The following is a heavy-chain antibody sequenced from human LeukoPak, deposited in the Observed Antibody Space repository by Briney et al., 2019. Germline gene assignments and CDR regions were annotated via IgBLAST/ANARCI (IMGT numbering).Heavy chain of an antibody. D-gene: IGHD2-15*01. V-gene: IGHV2-70*04. J-gene: IGHJ4*02. Sequence: SGPTLVQPTDTHTLTCTFSGFTLIPSAIRVSWIRQPPMKALEWLARIHSDDDKFYSTSLKTRLTISKDTSKNQVVLTTTNMAPVDTATYYCARIPPQVAHFDFWGQGTLVTVSS. CDR2: IHSDDDK. CDR1: GFTLIPSAIR. CDR3: ARIPPQVAHFDF.